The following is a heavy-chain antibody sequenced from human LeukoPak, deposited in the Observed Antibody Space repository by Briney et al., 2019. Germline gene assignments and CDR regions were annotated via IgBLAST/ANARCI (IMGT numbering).Heavy chain of an antibody. J-gene: IGHJ6*02. V-gene: IGHV4-59*08. CDR3: ARHGLYSGYADYYYYGMDV. Sequence: SETLSLTCTVSGGSISSYYWSWIRQPPGKGLEWIGYIYYSGSTNCSPSLKSRVTISVDTSKNQFSLKLSSVTAADTAVYYSARHGLYSGYADYYYYGMDVWGQGTTVTVSS. CDR1: GGSISSYY. CDR2: IYYSGST. D-gene: IGHD5-12*01.